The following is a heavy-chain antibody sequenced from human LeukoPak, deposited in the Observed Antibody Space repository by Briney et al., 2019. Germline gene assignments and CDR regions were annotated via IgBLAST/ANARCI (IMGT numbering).Heavy chain of an antibody. D-gene: IGHD1-26*01. Sequence: GGSLRLSCAASGFSFSYYGVHWVRQAPGKGLEWVALISYDGGDKYFADSVKGRFSIPRDNSQNTLFLQMNSLITEDTAIYYCAKDMRPYSGDRSFLFDQWGQGTLVIVSS. J-gene: IGHJ4*02. CDR2: ISYDGGDK. CDR1: GFSFSYYG. CDR3: AKDMRPYSGDRSFLFDQ. V-gene: IGHV3-30*18.